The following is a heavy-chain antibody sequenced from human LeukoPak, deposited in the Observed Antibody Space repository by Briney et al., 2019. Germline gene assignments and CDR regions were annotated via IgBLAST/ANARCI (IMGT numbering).Heavy chain of an antibody. Sequence: ASVKASCQASGYTFNGYYMHWVRQAPGQGLEWMGWINPKTGGPNYAQKFQGTVTITRVTCLSTADMELSRLRSDDAAVYYCARVHYDFWSGPLEYFQHWGQGTLVTVSS. D-gene: IGHD3-3*01. V-gene: IGHV1-2*02. CDR3: ARVHYDFWSGPLEYFQH. CDR2: INPKTGGP. J-gene: IGHJ1*01. CDR1: GYTFNGYY.